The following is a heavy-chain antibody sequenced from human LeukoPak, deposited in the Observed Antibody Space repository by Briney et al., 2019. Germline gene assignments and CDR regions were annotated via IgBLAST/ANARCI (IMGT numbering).Heavy chain of an antibody. Sequence: SETLSLTCTVSGASISSSTYYWGWIRQPPGTGLEWIGYVYYSGSTNYNPSLKSRVTISVDTSKNQFSLKLSSVTAADTAAYYCARDNWGGGNCSGGRCYWTDAFDIWGQGTMVTVSS. D-gene: IGHD2-15*01. CDR1: GASISSSTYY. CDR2: VYYSGST. V-gene: IGHV4-61*05. CDR3: ARDNWGGGNCSGGRCYWTDAFDI. J-gene: IGHJ3*02.